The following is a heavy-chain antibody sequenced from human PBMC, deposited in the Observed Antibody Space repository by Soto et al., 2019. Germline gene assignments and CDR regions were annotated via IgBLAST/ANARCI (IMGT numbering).Heavy chain of an antibody. CDR1: GGSFSGYY. D-gene: IGHD3-22*01. J-gene: IGHJ4*02. CDR3: ARGGAGYYYDSSGYYYFDY. V-gene: IGHV4-34*01. CDR2: INHSGST. Sequence: QVQLQQWGAGLLKPSETLSLTCAVYGGSFSGYYWSWIRQPPGKGLEWIGEINHSGSTNYNPSLKRRITISVDTSKNQVSLKLSSVTAADTAVYYCARGGAGYYYDSSGYYYFDYWGQGTLVTVSS.